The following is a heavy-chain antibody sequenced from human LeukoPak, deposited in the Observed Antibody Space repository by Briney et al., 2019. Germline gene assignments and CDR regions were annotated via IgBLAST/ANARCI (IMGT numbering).Heavy chain of an antibody. D-gene: IGHD2-2*01. V-gene: IGHV1-46*01. CDR1: GYTFTSYY. Sequence: ASVKVSCKASGYTFTSYYMHRVRQAPGQGLEWMGIINPSGGSTSYAQKFQGRVTMTRDTSTSTVYMELSSLRSEDTAVYYCARDRSPVPAAPTYYFDYWGQGTLVTVSS. CDR2: INPSGGST. CDR3: ARDRSPVPAAPTYYFDY. J-gene: IGHJ4*02.